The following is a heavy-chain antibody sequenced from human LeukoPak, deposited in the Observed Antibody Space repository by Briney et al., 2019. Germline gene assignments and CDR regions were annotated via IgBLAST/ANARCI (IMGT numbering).Heavy chain of an antibody. CDR1: GFTFSSYW. Sequence: GGSLRLTCAASGFTFSSYWMSWVRQAPGKGLEWVANIKQDGSEKYYVDSVKGRFTISRDNAKNSLYLQMNSLRAEDTAVYYCARDARANYVGNWFDPWGQGTLVTVSS. J-gene: IGHJ5*02. D-gene: IGHD4/OR15-4a*01. V-gene: IGHV3-7*01. CDR3: ARDARANYVGNWFDP. CDR2: IKQDGSEK.